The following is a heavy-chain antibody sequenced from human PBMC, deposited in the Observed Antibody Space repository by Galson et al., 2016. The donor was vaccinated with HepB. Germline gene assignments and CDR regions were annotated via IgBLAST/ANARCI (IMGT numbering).Heavy chain of an antibody. CDR1: GYTFSTYG. CDR3: ARTLRSRYSSSWFFDF. V-gene: IGHV1-18*01. J-gene: IGHJ4*02. CDR2: ISAHNGNT. D-gene: IGHD6-13*01. Sequence: SVKVSCKASGYTFSTYGISWVRQAPGQGLEWLGWISAHNGNTNYAQSVQGRVTMTIDTSTDTAYMELRSLRSDDTAVYYCARTLRSRYSSSWFFDFWGQGTLVTVSS.